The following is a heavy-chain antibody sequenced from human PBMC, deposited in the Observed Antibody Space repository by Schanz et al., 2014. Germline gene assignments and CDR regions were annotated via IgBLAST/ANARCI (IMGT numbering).Heavy chain of an antibody. D-gene: IGHD3-10*01. V-gene: IGHV3-48*01. J-gene: IGHJ4*02. CDR1: GFTFSNYW. Sequence: EVQLVQSGGGLVQPGGSLRLSCVASGFTFSNYWMTWVRQAPGKGLEWISYITYNGGTIYYADSVKGRFTISRDNAKNSLYLQMNSLRPEDTAVYYCAKYRGYYRVSGSYRELEYWGQGTLVTVSS. CDR2: ITYNGGTI. CDR3: AKYRGYYRVSGSYRELEY.